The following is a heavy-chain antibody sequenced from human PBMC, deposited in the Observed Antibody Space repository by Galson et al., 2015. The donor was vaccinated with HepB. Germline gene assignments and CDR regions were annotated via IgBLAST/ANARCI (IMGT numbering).Heavy chain of an antibody. D-gene: IGHD3-22*01. CDR3: ARDAGSGYYYDNAFDI. J-gene: IGHJ3*02. CDR2: ISAYNGNT. V-gene: IGHV1-18*04. CDR1: GYTFTSYG. Sequence: SVKVSCKASGYTFTSYGISWVRQAPGQGLEWMGWISAYNGNTNYAQKLQGRATMTTDTSTSTAYMELRSLRSDDTAVYYCARDAGSGYYYDNAFDIWGQGTMVTVSS.